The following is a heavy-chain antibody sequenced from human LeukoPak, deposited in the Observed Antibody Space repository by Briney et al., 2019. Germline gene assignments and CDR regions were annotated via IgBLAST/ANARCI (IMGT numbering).Heavy chain of an antibody. V-gene: IGHV1-69*05. J-gene: IGHJ4*02. CDR3: ARVRIAVAAPFDY. Sequence: SVKVSCKASGGTFSSYAISWVRQAPGQGLEWMGRIIPIFGTANYAQKFQGRVTITTDESTSTAYMELSSLRSEDTAVYYCARVRIAVAAPFDYWGQGTLVTVSS. CDR1: GGTFSSYA. D-gene: IGHD6-19*01. CDR2: IIPIFGTA.